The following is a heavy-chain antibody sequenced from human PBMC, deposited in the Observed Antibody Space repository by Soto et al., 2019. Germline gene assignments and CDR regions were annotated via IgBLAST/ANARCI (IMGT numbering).Heavy chain of an antibody. CDR2: IWYDGSNK. CDR1: GFTFSDYG. J-gene: IGHJ4*02. V-gene: IGHV3-33*06. D-gene: IGHD5-12*01. Sequence: QVQLVESGGGVVQPGRSLRLSCAASGFTFSDYGMHWVRQAPGKGLEWVAVIWYDGSNKFYADSVKGRFTVSRDNSKNTLYLQMNTLRAEDTAVYYCAKSGPNDYWGQGTLVTVSS. CDR3: AKSGPNDY.